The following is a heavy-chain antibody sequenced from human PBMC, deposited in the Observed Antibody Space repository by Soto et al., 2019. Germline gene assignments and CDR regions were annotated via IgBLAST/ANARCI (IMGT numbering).Heavy chain of an antibody. D-gene: IGHD3-9*01. V-gene: IGHV1-69*06. CDR1: GGTFSSYA. CDR3: ARDETINAFDI. Sequence: GXSVKISCEASGGTFSSYAISWVRQAPGQGLEWMGGIIPIFGTANYAQKFQGRVTITADKSTSTAYMELSSLRSEDTAVYYCARDETINAFDIWGQGTMVTVSS. J-gene: IGHJ3*02. CDR2: IIPIFGTA.